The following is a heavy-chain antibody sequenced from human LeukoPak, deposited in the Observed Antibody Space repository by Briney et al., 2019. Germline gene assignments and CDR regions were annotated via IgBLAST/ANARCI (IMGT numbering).Heavy chain of an antibody. J-gene: IGHJ4*02. CDR1: GYTFTNYY. CDR2: INPSGGST. Sequence: GASVKVSCKASGYTFTNYYMHWVRQAPGQGLEWMGIINPSGGSTSYARKFQGRVTMTRDTSTSTVYMELSSLRSEDTAVYYCARDRGFWSGPYYSDYWGQGTLVTVSS. V-gene: IGHV1-46*01. D-gene: IGHD3-3*01. CDR3: ARDRGFWSGPYYSDY.